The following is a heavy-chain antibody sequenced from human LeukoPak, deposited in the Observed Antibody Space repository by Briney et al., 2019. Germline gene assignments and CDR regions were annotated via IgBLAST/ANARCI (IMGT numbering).Heavy chain of an antibody. CDR3: ITVLAYYGSGSYFDY. J-gene: IGHJ4*02. CDR2: IKSKTDGGTT. CDR1: GFTFSNSW. Sequence: GGSLRLSCAASGFTFSNSWMSWVRQAPGKGLEWVGRIKSKTDGGTTDYAAPVRGRFTISRDDSKNTLYLQMNSLKTGDTAVYYCITVLAYYGSGSYFDYWGQGTLVTVSS. D-gene: IGHD3-10*01. V-gene: IGHV3-15*01.